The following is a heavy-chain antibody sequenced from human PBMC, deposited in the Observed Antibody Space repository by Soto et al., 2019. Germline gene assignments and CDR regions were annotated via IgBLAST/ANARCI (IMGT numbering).Heavy chain of an antibody. J-gene: IGHJ4*02. V-gene: IGHV4-61*01. Sequence: SETLSLTCSVSGASVGSGSFYWSWIRQPPGKGLEWIGYVFFSGSTNYNPSLKSRVTISIDTSKNQFSLKLISVTAADTAVYYCARVSTYYFDSSGSYTSDYWGQGTLVTVSS. CDR2: VFFSGST. D-gene: IGHD3-22*01. CDR3: ARVSTYYFDSSGSYTSDY. CDR1: GASVGSGSFY.